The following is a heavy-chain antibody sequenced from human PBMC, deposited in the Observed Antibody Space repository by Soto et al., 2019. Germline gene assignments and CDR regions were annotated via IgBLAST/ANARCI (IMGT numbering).Heavy chain of an antibody. J-gene: IGHJ6*02. CDR2: INPNSGGT. CDR3: ARGGGQTYYYYPMDL. Sequence: ASVKVSCKASGYTFTYYYIHWVRQAPGQGLGWMGYINPNSGGTRFQQRFQDRVAMTRDTTFNTTYLELSRLTSDDTAVYYCARGGGQTYYYYPMDLWGQGTTVTVSS. V-gene: IGHV1-2*02. D-gene: IGHD3-16*01. CDR1: GYTFTYYY.